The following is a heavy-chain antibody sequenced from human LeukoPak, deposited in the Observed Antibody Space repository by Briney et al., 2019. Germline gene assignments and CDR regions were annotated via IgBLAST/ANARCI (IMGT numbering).Heavy chain of an antibody. J-gene: IGHJ6*03. CDR1: GGSFSSNGYC. CDR3: ARGVRFTDYMDV. CDR2: LYTTGGN. Sequence: SETLSLTCTVSGGSFSSNGYCWSWIRQTAGKGLEWIGRLYTTGGNNYNPSLKSRLTISQDTSKNQFSLKLDSETAADTAVYFCARGVRFTDYMDVWREGITVTGSS. V-gene: IGHV4-61*02. D-gene: IGHD3-10*01.